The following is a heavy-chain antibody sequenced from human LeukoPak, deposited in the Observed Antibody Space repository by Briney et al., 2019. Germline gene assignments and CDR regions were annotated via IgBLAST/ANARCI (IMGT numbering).Heavy chain of an antibody. D-gene: IGHD2-2*01. CDR1: GFTFDDYG. V-gene: IGHV3-21*04. J-gene: IGHJ3*02. CDR2: ISFSGTYI. CDR3: LGYCSRTSCLDAFDI. Sequence: TGGSLRLSCAASGFTFDDYGMSWVRQAPGKGLEWISSISFSGTYIYYADSVKGRITISRDNAKNSLYLQMNSLRAEDTAVYYPLGYCSRTSCLDAFDIWGQGTMVTVSS.